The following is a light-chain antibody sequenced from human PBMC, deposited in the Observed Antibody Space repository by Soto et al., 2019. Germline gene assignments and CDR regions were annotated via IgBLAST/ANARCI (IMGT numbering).Light chain of an antibody. CDR3: HQYGSASAPT. J-gene: IGKJ5*01. Sequence: EIVLTQSPGTLSLFPGERATLSCRASQSISSSYLAWYQQKPGQAPRLLIHGASNRATGIPDRFSGAGSGTDFTLTISRLEPEYFAVYYCHQYGSASAPTF. V-gene: IGKV3-20*01. CDR1: QSISSSY. CDR2: GAS.